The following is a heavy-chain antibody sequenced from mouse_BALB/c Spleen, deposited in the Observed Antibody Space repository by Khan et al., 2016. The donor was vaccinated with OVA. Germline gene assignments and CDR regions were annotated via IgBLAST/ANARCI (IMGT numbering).Heavy chain of an antibody. D-gene: IGHD2-2*01. CDR2: INPSNGAT. J-gene: IGHJ3*01. CDR3: TRAGYGSFAY. CDR1: GYTFTSYY. Sequence: QVQLKQSGAELVKPGASVRLSCKASGYTFTSYYLYWVKQRPGQGLEWIGDINPSNGATTFNEKFKSKATLTVDKSSSTAYIHLNSLTSEDSAVYYCTRAGYGSFAYWGQGTLVTVSA. V-gene: IGHV1-53*01.